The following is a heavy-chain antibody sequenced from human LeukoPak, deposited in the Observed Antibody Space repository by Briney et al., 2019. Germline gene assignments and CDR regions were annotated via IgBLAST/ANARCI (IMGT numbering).Heavy chain of an antibody. V-gene: IGHV3-30*02. J-gene: IGHJ4*02. Sequence: PGGSLRLSCAASGFTFSSYGMHWVRQAPGKGLEWVAFIRYDGSNKYYADSVKGRFTISRDNSKNTLYLQMNSLRAEDTAVYYCAKTGVRGVITNFDYWGQGTLVTVSS. CDR3: AKTGVRGVITNFDY. CDR2: IRYDGSNK. CDR1: GFTFSSYG. D-gene: IGHD3-10*01.